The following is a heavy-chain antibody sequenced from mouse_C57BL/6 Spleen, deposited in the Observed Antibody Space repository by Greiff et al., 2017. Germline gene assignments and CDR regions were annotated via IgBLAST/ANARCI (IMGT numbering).Heavy chain of an antibody. Sequence: VQLVESGPELVKPGASVKISCKASGYAFSSSWMNWVKQRPGKGLEWIGRLYPGDGDTNYNGKFKGKATLTADKSSSTAYMQLSSLTSEDSAVYFCSMPYYYGSSDRCFDYWGQGTTLTVSS. D-gene: IGHD1-1*01. V-gene: IGHV1-82*01. CDR1: GYAFSSSW. J-gene: IGHJ2*01. CDR3: SMPYYYGSSDRCFDY. CDR2: LYPGDGDT.